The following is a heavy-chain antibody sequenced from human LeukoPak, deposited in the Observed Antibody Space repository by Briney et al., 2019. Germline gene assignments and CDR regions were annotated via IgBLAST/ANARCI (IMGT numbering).Heavy chain of an antibody. CDR1: GGSISGYY. V-gene: IGHV4-59*01. D-gene: IGHD4-17*01. CDR2: IYYSGST. Sequence: PSETLSLTCTVSGGSISGYYWSWIRQPPGKGLEWIGYIYYSGSTSYNPSLKSRVTISVDTSKNQFSLKVSSVTAADTAVYYCARVYGDYSWFDPWGQGTLVTVSS. J-gene: IGHJ5*02. CDR3: ARVYGDYSWFDP.